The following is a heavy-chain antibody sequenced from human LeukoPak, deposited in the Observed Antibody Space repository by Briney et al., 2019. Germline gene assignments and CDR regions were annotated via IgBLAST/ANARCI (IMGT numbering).Heavy chain of an antibody. CDR1: GFTFSDYY. CDR2: ISSSSSYT. Sequence: GGSLRLSCAASGFTFSDYYMSWICHAPGKGLEWVSYISSSSSYTNYADSVRGRFTISRDNSKNTLYLQMNSLRAEDTAVYYCARGYYDSSGYSPDAFDIWGQGTMVTVSS. V-gene: IGHV3-11*06. D-gene: IGHD3-22*01. CDR3: ARGYYDSSGYSPDAFDI. J-gene: IGHJ3*02.